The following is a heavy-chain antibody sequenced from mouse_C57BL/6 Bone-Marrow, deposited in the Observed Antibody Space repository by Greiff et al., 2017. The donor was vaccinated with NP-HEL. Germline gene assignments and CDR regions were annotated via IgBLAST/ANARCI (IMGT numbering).Heavy chain of an antibody. CDR1: GFSLTSYG. J-gene: IGHJ3*01. D-gene: IGHD1-1*01. Sequence: VQLQESGPGLVQPSQSLSITCTVSGFSLTSYGVHWVRQSPGKGLEWLGVIWSGGSTDYNAAFISRLSISKDNSKSQVFFKMNSLQADDTAIYYCARNTHYYGSTPFAYWGQGTLVTVSA. CDR3: ARNTHYYGSTPFAY. V-gene: IGHV2-2*01. CDR2: IWSGGST.